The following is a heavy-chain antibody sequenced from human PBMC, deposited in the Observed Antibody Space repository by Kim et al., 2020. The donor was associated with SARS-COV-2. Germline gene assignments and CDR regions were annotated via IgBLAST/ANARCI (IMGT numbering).Heavy chain of an antibody. CDR1: GYTFTGYY. D-gene: IGHD6-13*01. J-gene: IGHJ4*02. V-gene: IGHV1-2*02. CDR2: INPNSGGT. CDR3: ARDGGEQQLVWVGVGFDY. Sequence: ASVKVSCKASGYTFTGYYMHWVRQAPGQGLEWMGWINPNSGGTNYAQKFQGRVTMTRDTSISTAYMELSRLRSDDTAVYYCARDGGEQQLVWVGVGFDYWGQGTLVTVSS.